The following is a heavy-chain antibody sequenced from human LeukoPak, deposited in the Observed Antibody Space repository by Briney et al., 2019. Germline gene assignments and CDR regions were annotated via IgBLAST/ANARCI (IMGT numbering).Heavy chain of an antibody. V-gene: IGHV3-30*18. D-gene: IGHD3-22*01. CDR2: ISYDGSNK. CDR3: AKGPVRGCQTYFFDH. Sequence: PGGSLRLACAASGFTFSSYGMHWVRQAPGKGLEWVAVISYDGSNKYYADSVKGRFTISRDNSKNTVYLQMNSLRAEDTAVYHCAKGPVRGCQTYFFDHWGQGTLVTVSS. CDR1: GFTFSSYG. J-gene: IGHJ4*02.